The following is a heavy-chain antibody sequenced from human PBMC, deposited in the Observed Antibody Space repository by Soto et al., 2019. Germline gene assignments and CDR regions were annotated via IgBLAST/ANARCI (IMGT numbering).Heavy chain of an antibody. CDR2: ISYDGSHK. CDR1: GFTFSSYG. V-gene: IGHV3-30*18. D-gene: IGHD6-13*01. CDR3: AKDQWSSSCYYSYGMDV. Sequence: QVQLVESGGGVVQPGRSLRLSCAASGFTFSSYGMHWVRQAPGKGLEWVAVISYDGSHKYYADSVKGRFTISRDNAKNTLYLQMNLLRAEDTAVYSCAKDQWSSSCYYSYGMDVWGRGTTVTGSS. J-gene: IGHJ6*02.